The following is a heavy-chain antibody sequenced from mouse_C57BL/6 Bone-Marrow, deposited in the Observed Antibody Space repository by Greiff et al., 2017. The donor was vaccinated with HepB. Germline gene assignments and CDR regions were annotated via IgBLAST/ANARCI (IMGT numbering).Heavy chain of an antibody. CDR2: IRNKANGYTT. J-gene: IGHJ2*01. Sequence: EVKVVESGGGLVQPGGSLSLSCAASGFTFTDYYMSWVRQPPGKALEWLGFIRNKANGYTTEYSASVKGRFTISRDNSQSILYLQMNALRAEDSATYYCARRGGNLYCDYWGQGTTLTVSS. D-gene: IGHD2-1*01. V-gene: IGHV7-3*01. CDR1: GFTFTDYY. CDR3: ARRGGNLYCDY.